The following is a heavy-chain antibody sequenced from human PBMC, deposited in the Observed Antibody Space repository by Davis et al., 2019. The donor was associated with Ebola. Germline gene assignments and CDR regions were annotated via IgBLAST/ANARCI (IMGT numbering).Heavy chain of an antibody. CDR1: GYTSTSYD. D-gene: IGHD1-26*01. V-gene: IGHV1-8*01. CDR3: ARRVGSRSGFDY. CDR2: LNPNSGNT. J-gene: IGHJ4*02. Sequence: ASVTVSCKASGYTSTSYDINWVRQATGQGLEWMGWLNPNSGNTDCTQKFQGRVTMTRNISIGTAYMELSSLRSEDTAVYYCARRVGSRSGFDYWGQGTLVTVSS.